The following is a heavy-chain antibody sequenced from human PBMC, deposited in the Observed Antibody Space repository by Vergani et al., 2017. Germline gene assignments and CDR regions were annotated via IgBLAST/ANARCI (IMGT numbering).Heavy chain of an antibody. J-gene: IGHJ4*02. V-gene: IGHV4-4*07. Sequence: QVQLQESGPGLVKPSETLSLTCIVSGGSISPYYWSWIRPPAGKGLEWLGRIYTSESTNYNPSLKSRVTISVDTSKNEFSLKLSSVTAADTAVYYCAREYSSSVGFLAYWGQGTLVTVSS. CDR3: AREYSSSVGFLAY. D-gene: IGHD6-6*01. CDR2: IYTSEST. CDR1: GGSISPYY.